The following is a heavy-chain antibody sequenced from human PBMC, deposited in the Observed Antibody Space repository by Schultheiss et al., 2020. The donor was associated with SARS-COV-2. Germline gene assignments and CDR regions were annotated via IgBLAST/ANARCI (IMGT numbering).Heavy chain of an antibody. V-gene: IGHV3-48*04. Sequence: GGSLRLSCAASGFTFSSYWMSWVRQAPGKGLEWVSYISSSGSTTYYADSVKGRFTISRDNAKNSLYLQMNSLGAEDTAVYYCARDGDRYCSSTSCRSGYYFYGMDVWGQGTTVTVSS. CDR2: ISSSGSTT. CDR1: GFTFSSYW. J-gene: IGHJ6*02. CDR3: ARDGDRYCSSTSCRSGYYFYGMDV. D-gene: IGHD2-2*01.